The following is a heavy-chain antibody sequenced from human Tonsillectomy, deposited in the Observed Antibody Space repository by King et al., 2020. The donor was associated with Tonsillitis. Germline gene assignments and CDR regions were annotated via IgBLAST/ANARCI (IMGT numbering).Heavy chain of an antibody. V-gene: IGHV3-23*04. CDR3: AKGPRRDGYNPFDY. CDR2: LGGGGIST. D-gene: IGHD5-24*01. J-gene: IGHJ4*02. Sequence: VQLVESGGALAQPGGSLRLSCAASGFTFSSYAMSWVRQAPGRGLEWVSTLGGGGISTYYADSVKGRFTISRDNSKNTLYLQMNSLRAEATAVYYCAKGPRRDGYNPFDYWGQGTLVTVSS. CDR1: GFTFSSYA.